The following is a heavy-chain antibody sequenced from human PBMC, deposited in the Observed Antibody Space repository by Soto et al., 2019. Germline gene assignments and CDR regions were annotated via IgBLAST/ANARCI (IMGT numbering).Heavy chain of an antibody. CDR2: IYYSGNT. D-gene: IGHD5-18*01. V-gene: IGHV4-31*03. Sequence: SETLFLTCTVSGGSIRSGGYYWSWVRQNPRRGLEWIGNIYYSGNTYYNPSLKSRLTISVDTSKNQFSLNLSSVTAADTAVYYCARDRLMATAGTARHYFGLDVWGQGTTVTVSS. CDR1: GGSIRSGGYY. CDR3: ARDRLMATAGTARHYFGLDV. J-gene: IGHJ6*02.